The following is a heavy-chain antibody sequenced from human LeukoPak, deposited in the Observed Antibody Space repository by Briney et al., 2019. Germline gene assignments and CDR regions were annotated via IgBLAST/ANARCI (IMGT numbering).Heavy chain of an antibody. CDR3: ARDIQLST. CDR2: ISLSGDSR. CDR1: ECTFSDSA. J-gene: IGHJ3*01. V-gene: IGHV3-23*01. D-gene: IGHD5-24*01. Sequence: PGRTLRLSCAASECTFSDSAMTCLRQAPVKGLEWLSLISLSGDSRYYADSVMRRLPLSRDSSKDTLYLQMNSLRAEDTAIYFCARDIQLSTWGLGTMVTVSS.